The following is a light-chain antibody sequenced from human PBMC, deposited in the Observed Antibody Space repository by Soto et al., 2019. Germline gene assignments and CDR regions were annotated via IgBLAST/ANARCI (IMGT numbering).Light chain of an antibody. CDR1: RSNIGSAI. Sequence: QSVLTQPPSLSGTPGQTVTISCIGSRSNIGSAIVHWYQQIPGTAPKHLIYMNNQRPSGVPDRFSGSKSGTSASLVITGLRPEDEADYYCGAWDDNLSSRVFGGGTKLTVL. CDR2: MNN. J-gene: IGLJ3*02. CDR3: GAWDDNLSSRV. V-gene: IGLV1-47*01.